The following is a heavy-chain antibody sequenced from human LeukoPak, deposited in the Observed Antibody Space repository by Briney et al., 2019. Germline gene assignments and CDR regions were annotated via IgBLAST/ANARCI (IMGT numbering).Heavy chain of an antibody. CDR3: ARDDFWSGYRAFDI. CDR1: GGSISSYY. CDR2: IYTSGST. V-gene: IGHV4-4*07. Sequence: QASETLSLTCTVSGGSISSYYWNWIRQSAGKGLEWIGRIYTSGSTNYNPSLKSRVTMSVDTSKNQFSLKVSSVTAADTAVYYCARDDFWSGYRAFDIWGQGTRVTVSS. J-gene: IGHJ3*02. D-gene: IGHD3-3*01.